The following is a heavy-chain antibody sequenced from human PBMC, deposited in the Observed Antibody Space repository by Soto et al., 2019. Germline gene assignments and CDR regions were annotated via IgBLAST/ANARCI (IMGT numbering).Heavy chain of an antibody. CDR3: VRDSGRELYLKY. Sequence: GGSLRLSCAPSGFTFSDHYMDWVRQSPGKGQEWVGRISNSPTSYTTQYAASVQGRLAGIRDDGQKLVYLEKNKLKTEATAVYYGVRDSGRELYLKYWSQGVQVSVSA. V-gene: IGHV3-72*01. J-gene: IGHJ4*02. D-gene: IGHD3-16*02. CDR2: ISNSPTSYTT. CDR1: GFTFSDHY.